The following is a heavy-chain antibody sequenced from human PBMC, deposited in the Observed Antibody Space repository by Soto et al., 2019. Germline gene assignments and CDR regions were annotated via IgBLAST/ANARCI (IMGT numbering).Heavy chain of an antibody. Sequence: QVQLQESGPGLVKPSETLSLTCTVSGGSISSYYWSWIRQPPGKGLEWIGYIYYSGSTNYNPSLKSRVTISVDPSKNQFSLKLSSVTAADPAVYYCARWGYYDSSGYLDYWGQGTLVTVSS. CDR3: ARWGYYDSSGYLDY. CDR1: GGSISSYY. J-gene: IGHJ4*02. CDR2: IYYSGST. V-gene: IGHV4-59*01. D-gene: IGHD3-22*01.